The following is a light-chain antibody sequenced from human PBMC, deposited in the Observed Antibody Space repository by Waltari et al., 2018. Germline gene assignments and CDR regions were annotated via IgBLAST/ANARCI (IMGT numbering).Light chain of an antibody. Sequence: QSALTQPASVSGSPGQSITISCTGTSSDVGGYDYVSWYQHHPGRAPTLMIYDVSNRTSGVSDRFSGSKSGNTASLTISGLQTEDEADYYCSSFTRSDTPLYVFGTGTKVTVL. CDR1: SSDVGGYDY. CDR2: DVS. J-gene: IGLJ1*01. CDR3: SSFTRSDTPLYV. V-gene: IGLV2-14*03.